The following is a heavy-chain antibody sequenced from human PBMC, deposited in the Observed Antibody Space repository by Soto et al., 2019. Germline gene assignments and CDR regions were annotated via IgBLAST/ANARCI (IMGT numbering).Heavy chain of an antibody. CDR1: GFTFRNYA. D-gene: IGHD3-9*01. J-gene: IGHJ4*02. CDR2: ITGTGSST. Sequence: LLESGGGLVQPGESLKLSCAVSGFTFRNYAMSWVRQAPGKGLEWVAGITGTGSSTSYSDSVRGRFTISGDNSKNTLYLLMNSLRAEDTAVYWCAKTPNSRLLNSWGQGALVTVSS. CDR3: AKTPNSRLLNS. V-gene: IGHV3-23*01.